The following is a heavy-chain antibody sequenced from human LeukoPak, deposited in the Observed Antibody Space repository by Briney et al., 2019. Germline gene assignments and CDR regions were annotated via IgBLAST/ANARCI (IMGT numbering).Heavy chain of an antibody. Sequence: SQTLSLTCAVSGGSISSGSYYWSWIRQPAGKGLEWIGRIYTSGSTNYNPSLKSRVTISVDTSKNQFSLKLSSVTAADTAVYYCASSPFLYDSSGYYYTYYYYYMDVWGKGTTVTISS. CDR1: GGSISSGSYY. V-gene: IGHV4-61*02. CDR3: ASSPFLYDSSGYYYTYYYYYMDV. D-gene: IGHD3-22*01. J-gene: IGHJ6*03. CDR2: IYTSGST.